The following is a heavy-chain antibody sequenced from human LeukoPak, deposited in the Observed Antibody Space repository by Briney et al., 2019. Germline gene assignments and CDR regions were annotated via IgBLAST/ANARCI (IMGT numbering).Heavy chain of an antibody. CDR2: IGGSGGTT. Sequence: GGSLRLSCAASGLTFSTYAMSWVRQAPGKGLEWVSAIGGSGGTTYYADSVKGRFTISRDNSKNILYLQMNGLRAEDTAVYYCAKDGYSSSWYRGYWGQGTLVTVSS. CDR1: GLTFSTYA. CDR3: AKDGYSSSWYRGY. J-gene: IGHJ4*02. V-gene: IGHV3-23*01. D-gene: IGHD6-13*01.